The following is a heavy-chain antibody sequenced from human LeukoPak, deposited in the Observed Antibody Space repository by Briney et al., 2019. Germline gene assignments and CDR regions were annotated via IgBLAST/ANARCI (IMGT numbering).Heavy chain of an antibody. J-gene: IGHJ4*02. CDR2: MNPNSGNT. D-gene: IGHD6-13*01. Sequence: ASVKVSCKAPGYTFTSYDINWVRQATGQGLEWMGWMNPNSGNTGYAQKFQGRVTMTRNTSISTAYMELSSLRPEDTAVYYCGRQGVAAGAYYFDYWGQGTLVTVSS. V-gene: IGHV1-8*01. CDR3: GRQGVAAGAYYFDY. CDR1: GYTFTSYD.